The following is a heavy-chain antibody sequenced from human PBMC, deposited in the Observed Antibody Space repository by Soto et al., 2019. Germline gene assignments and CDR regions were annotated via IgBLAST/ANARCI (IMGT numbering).Heavy chain of an antibody. CDR3: ATARRYDDFWSGYYTNWFDP. J-gene: IGHJ5*02. D-gene: IGHD3-3*01. CDR1: GDTLTELS. Sequence: QVQLVQSGAEVKKPGASVKVSCKVSGDTLTELSMHWVRQAPGKGLEWMGGFEPEDGETIYSQKFQGRVTTSEYTSTDKAYMEMRSLRSEDTAVYYCATARRYDDFWSGYYTNWFDPWGKGTLVTVSS. V-gene: IGHV1-24*01. CDR2: FEPEDGET.